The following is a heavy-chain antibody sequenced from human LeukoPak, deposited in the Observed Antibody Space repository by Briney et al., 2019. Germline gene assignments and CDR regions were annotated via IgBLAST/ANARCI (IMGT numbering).Heavy chain of an antibody. Sequence: GASVKVSCKASGYTFTGYYMHWVRQAPGQGLEWMGWINPNSGGTNYAQKFQGRVTMTRDTSISTAYMELSRLRSDDTAVYYCARGTRYSSSWAGFDPWGQGTLVTVSS. D-gene: IGHD6-13*01. V-gene: IGHV1-2*02. CDR2: INPNSGGT. J-gene: IGHJ5*02. CDR1: GYTFTGYY. CDR3: ARGTRYSSSWAGFDP.